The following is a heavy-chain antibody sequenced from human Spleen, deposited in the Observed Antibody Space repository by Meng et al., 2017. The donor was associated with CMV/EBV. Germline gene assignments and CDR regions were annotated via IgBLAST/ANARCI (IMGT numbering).Heavy chain of an antibody. J-gene: IGHJ4*02. CDR3: ARDGGPDTAMDYFDY. CDR2: IYTSGST. V-gene: IGHV4-4*07. CDR1: GGYIKNWY. Sequence: VLSQGSCPGLVKPSGTLFPCCTVTGGYIKNWYWSWIRQPAGKGLEWIGRIYTSGSTNYNPSLKSRVTMSVDTSKNQFSLKLSSVTAADTAVYYCARDGGPDTAMDYFDYWGQGTLVTVSS. D-gene: IGHD5-18*01.